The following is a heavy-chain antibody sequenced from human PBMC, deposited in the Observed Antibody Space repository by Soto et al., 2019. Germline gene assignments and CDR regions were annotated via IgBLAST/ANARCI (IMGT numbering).Heavy chain of an antibody. CDR2: IVPIFRTT. J-gene: IGHJ3*02. CDR1: GDTFSNYA. Sequence: QVQLVQSGAEVKKSGSSVKVACKVSGDTFSNYAINWVRRAPGQGHEWMGAIVPIFRTTNYAQKFQGSGTITAEESTITAYMELSRLRSDDTATYYCAREASAPGTFREDASDIWGQGTKVTVSS. CDR3: AREASAPGTFREDASDI. D-gene: IGHD1-7*01. V-gene: IGHV1-69*12.